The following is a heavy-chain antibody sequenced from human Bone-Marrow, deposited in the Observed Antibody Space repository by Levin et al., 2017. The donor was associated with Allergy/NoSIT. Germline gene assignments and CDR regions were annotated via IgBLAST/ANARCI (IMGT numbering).Heavy chain of an antibody. V-gene: IGHV4-34*01. D-gene: IGHD3-9*01. CDR1: GGSFSGYY. Sequence: SETLSLTCAVYGGSFSGYYWSWIRQPPGKGLEWIGEINHSGSTNYNPSLKSRVTISVDTSKNQFSLKLSSVTAADTAVYYCARVGYFDWLVDYWGQGTLVTVSS. J-gene: IGHJ4*02. CDR2: INHSGST. CDR3: ARVGYFDWLVDY.